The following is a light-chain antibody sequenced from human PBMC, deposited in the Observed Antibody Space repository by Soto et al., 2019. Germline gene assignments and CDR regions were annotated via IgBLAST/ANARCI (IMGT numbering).Light chain of an antibody. CDR2: LNTDGSH. CDR3: QTWGTGIRVV. V-gene: IGLV4-69*02. Sequence: QPVLTQSPSDSASLGASVKLTCTLSSGHSNYAIAWHQQQPEKGPRYLMKLNTDGSHIKGDGIPDRFSGSSSGAERYLTISSLQSEDEADYYCQTWGTGIRVVFGGGTKLTVL. CDR1: SGHSNYA. J-gene: IGLJ2*01.